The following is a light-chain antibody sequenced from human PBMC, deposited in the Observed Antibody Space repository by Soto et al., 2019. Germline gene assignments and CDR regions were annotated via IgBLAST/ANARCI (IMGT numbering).Light chain of an antibody. CDR2: DAF. J-gene: IGKJ2*01. CDR1: QSISSW. CDR3: QPYNSYPYT. Sequence: DIQMTQSHSTLSASVGDRVTITCRASQSISSWLSWYQQKPVKAPKLLIYDAFSLENGVPSRFRGSGSGTEFTLTISSLQPDDFATYFCQPYNSYPYTFGQGTKLEIK. V-gene: IGKV1-5*01.